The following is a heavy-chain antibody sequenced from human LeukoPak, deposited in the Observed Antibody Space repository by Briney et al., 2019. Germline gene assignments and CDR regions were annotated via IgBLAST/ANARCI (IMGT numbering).Heavy chain of an antibody. D-gene: IGHD3-16*01. CDR3: ARFADI. J-gene: IGHJ3*02. CDR1: GGSISSYY. Sequence: SETLSLTCTVSGGSISSYYWSWIRQPPGKGLEWIGYISYSGSTNYNPSLKSRVTMSLDTSKNQFSLKLTSLTAADTAVYYCARFADIWGQGTMVTVSS. V-gene: IGHV4-59*01. CDR2: ISYSGST.